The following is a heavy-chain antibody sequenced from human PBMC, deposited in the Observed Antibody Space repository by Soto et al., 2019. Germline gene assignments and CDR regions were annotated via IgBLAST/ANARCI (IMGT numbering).Heavy chain of an antibody. Sequence: GGSLRLSCATSGFTFSSYSMNWVRQAPGMGLEWVSSISSSSRYIYYADSVRGRFTISRDNAKNSLYLQINSLRAEDTAVYYCARDRLVAATSAPHYCYYGMDVWGQGTTVTVSS. CDR3: ARDRLVAATSAPHYCYYGMDV. CDR2: ISSSSRYI. D-gene: IGHD2-15*01. CDR1: GFTFSSYS. V-gene: IGHV3-21*01. J-gene: IGHJ6*02.